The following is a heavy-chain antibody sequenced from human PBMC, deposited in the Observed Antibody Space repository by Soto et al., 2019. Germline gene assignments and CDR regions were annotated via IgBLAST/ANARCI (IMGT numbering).Heavy chain of an antibody. CDR1: GFTFSSYA. Sequence: EVQLLESGGGLVQPGGSLRLSCAASGFTFSSYAMSWVRQAPGKGLEWVSAISGSGGSTYYADSVKGRFTISRDNSKNTGYLQKNSLRAEGTGVYYWGTGGGAYSSGWYILDYWGQGTLVTVSS. D-gene: IGHD6-19*01. V-gene: IGHV3-23*01. CDR3: GTGGGAYSSGWYILDY. CDR2: ISGSGGST. J-gene: IGHJ4*02.